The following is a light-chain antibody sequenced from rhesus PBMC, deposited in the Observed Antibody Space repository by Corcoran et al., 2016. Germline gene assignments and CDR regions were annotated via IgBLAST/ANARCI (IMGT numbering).Light chain of an antibody. CDR3: QQYNNRPYS. Sequence: DIQMTQSPPSLPASLGDTVTITCRASQGISTSLAWYQQKPGKAPKVLIYKASSLQSGVTSRFSGTGSGTDFTLTISILQSDVFATSYCQQYNNRPYSFGQGTKVEVK. CDR2: KAS. V-gene: IGKV1-22*01. CDR1: QGISTS. J-gene: IGKJ2*01.